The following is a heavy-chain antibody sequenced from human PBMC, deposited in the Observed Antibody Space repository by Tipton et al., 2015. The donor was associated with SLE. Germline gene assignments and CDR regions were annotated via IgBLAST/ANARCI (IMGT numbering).Heavy chain of an antibody. CDR2: IYSRGGT. J-gene: IGHJ5*02. CDR1: GGFISSSLYY. CDR3: ARVSTNVDP. D-gene: IGHD1-1*01. V-gene: IGHV4-39*07. Sequence: TLSLTCTVSGGFISSSLYYWDWNRQPPGKGLEWLGSIYSRGGTYYNPSLKSRLSMSVDTAKNQFSLNLRFVTAADTAVYDCARVSTNVDPWGQGTLVTVSS.